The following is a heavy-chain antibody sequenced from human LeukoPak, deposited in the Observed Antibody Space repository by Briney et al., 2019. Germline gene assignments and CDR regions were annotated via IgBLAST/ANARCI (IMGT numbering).Heavy chain of an antibody. J-gene: IGHJ3*01. Sequence: GGSLRLSCAASGFTFSSYALSWVRQLPGKGLEWVSAIASSGAGGGITYYADSVNGRFTISRDNSENTVSLQMRSLRAEDTALYYCAKDLALAGTGGGFDVWGQGTRVAVSS. D-gene: IGHD6-19*01. CDR1: GFTFSSYA. CDR2: IASSGAGGGIT. V-gene: IGHV3-23*01. CDR3: AKDLALAGTGGGFDV.